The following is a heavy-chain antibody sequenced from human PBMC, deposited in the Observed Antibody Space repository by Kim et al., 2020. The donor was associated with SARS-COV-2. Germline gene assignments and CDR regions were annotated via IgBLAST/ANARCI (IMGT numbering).Heavy chain of an antibody. D-gene: IGHD3-16*01. V-gene: IGHV3-20*01. CDR2: INRNSDST. J-gene: IGHJ4*02. CDR3: VRGYAGGPFDL. CDR1: GFTYDDYG. Sequence: GGSLRLSCAASGFTYDDYGMSWVRQAPGKGLEWVSGINRNSDSTGYGDSVKGRFTISIDNAKNSLFLQINSPRAEDTALYHCVRGYAGGPFDLWGQGTLVTVSS.